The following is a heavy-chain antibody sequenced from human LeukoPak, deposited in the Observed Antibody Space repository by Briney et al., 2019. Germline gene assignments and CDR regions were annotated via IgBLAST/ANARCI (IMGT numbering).Heavy chain of an antibody. Sequence: GGSLRLSCAGSGFTFSNYWMSWVRQAPGKGLEWVAKIKQDGSAKYYVDSVKGRFTISRDNAKNSLYLQMNSLRAEDMALYYCAKDLGAAGKRAFDIWGQGTMVTVSS. J-gene: IGHJ3*02. D-gene: IGHD6-13*01. CDR1: GFTFSNYW. V-gene: IGHV3-7*03. CDR3: AKDLGAAGKRAFDI. CDR2: IKQDGSAK.